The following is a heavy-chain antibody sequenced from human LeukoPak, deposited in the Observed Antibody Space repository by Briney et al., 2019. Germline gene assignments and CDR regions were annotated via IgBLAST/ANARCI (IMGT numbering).Heavy chain of an antibody. CDR2: ISGSGGST. Sequence: GRSLRLSCAASGFTFDDYAMHWVRQAPGKGLEWVSAISGSGGSTYYADSVKGRFTISRDNSKNTLYLQMNSLRAEDTAVYYCAKEDVLRFLEWPLSGMDVWGQGTTVTVSS. CDR1: GFTFDDYA. D-gene: IGHD3-3*01. CDR3: AKEDVLRFLEWPLSGMDV. J-gene: IGHJ6*02. V-gene: IGHV3-23*01.